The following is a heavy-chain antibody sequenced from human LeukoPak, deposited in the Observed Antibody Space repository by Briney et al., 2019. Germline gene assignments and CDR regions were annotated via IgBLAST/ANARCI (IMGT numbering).Heavy chain of an antibody. D-gene: IGHD5-12*01. Sequence: GGSLRLSCAASGFTFSSYSMNWVRQAPGKGLEWVSSISGSSSYIYYADSVKGRFTISRDSSENTLYLQMHSLRAEDTAVYYCARGGAGYAFDYWGQGTLVTVSS. CDR1: GFTFSSYS. CDR2: ISGSSSYI. J-gene: IGHJ4*02. CDR3: ARGGAGYAFDY. V-gene: IGHV3-21*01.